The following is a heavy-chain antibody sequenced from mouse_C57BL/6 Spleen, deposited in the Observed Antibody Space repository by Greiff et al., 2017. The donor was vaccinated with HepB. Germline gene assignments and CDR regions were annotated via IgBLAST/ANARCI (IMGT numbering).Heavy chain of an antibody. CDR2: IDPANGNT. J-gene: IGHJ3*01. V-gene: IGHV14-3*01. Sequence: VHVKQSVAELVRPGASVKLSCTASGFNIKNTYMHWVKQRPEQGLEWIGRIDPANGNTKYAPKFQGKATITADTSSNTAYLQLSSLTSEDTAISYCASLYYDYDGTSFAYWGQGTLVTVSA. CDR3: ASLYYDYDGTSFAY. CDR1: GFNIKNTY. D-gene: IGHD2-4*01.